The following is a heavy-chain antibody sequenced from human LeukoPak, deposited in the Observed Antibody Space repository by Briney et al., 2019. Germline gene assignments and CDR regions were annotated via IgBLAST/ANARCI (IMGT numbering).Heavy chain of an antibody. J-gene: IGHJ6*03. V-gene: IGHV3-7*01. Sequence: GGSLLLFCSAAGFPFINYWMSCGRPAPGEGLEGVANIKQDGSEKYYVDSVKGRFTISIDNAKNSLYLQMNSLRAEDTAVYYCARKGGPTTYGHYYYYMDVWGKGTTVTISS. CDR1: GFPFINYW. CDR2: IKQDGSEK. D-gene: IGHD1-26*01. CDR3: ARKGGPTTYGHYYYYMDV.